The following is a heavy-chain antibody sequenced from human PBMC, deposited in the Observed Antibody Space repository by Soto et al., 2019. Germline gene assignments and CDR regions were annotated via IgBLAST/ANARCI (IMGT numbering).Heavy chain of an antibody. CDR2: IYYSGST. V-gene: IGHV4-39*01. D-gene: IGHD6-13*01. CDR1: GGSISSSSYY. CDR3: ARPSWAAAGRLDY. J-gene: IGHJ4*02. Sequence: ETLSLTCTVSGGSISSSSYYWGWIRQPPGKGLEWIGSIYYSGSTYYNPSLKSRVTISVDTSKNQFSLKLSSVTAADTAVYYCARPSWAAAGRLDYWGQGTLVTVSS.